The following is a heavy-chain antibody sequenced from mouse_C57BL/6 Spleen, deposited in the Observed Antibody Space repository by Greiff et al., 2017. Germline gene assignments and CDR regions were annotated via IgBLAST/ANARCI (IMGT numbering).Heavy chain of an antibody. V-gene: IGHV1-20*01. CDR3: ARSGYSNFWYFDV. J-gene: IGHJ1*03. D-gene: IGHD2-5*01. CDR1: GYSFTGYF. CDR2: INPYNGDT. Sequence: VQLQQSGPELVKPGASVKISCKASGYSFTGYFMNWVMQSHGKSLEWIGRINPYNGDTFYNQKFKGKATLTVDKSSSTAHMELRSLTSEDSAVYYCARSGYSNFWYFDVWGTGTTVTVSS.